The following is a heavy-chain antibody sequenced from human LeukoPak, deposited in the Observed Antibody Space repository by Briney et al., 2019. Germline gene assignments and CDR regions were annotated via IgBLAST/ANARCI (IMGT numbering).Heavy chain of an antibody. CDR3: ARDPSIEAAGYFDY. CDR2: ISRSSNYI. J-gene: IGHJ4*02. D-gene: IGHD6-13*01. V-gene: IGHV3-21*01. Sequence: PGGSLRLSCAASGFTFSTYAMHWVRQAPGKGLEWVSSISRSSNYIYYADSVKGRFTISRDNAKNSLYLQMNSLGAEDTAVYYCARDPSIEAAGYFDYWGQGTLVTVSS. CDR1: GFTFSTYA.